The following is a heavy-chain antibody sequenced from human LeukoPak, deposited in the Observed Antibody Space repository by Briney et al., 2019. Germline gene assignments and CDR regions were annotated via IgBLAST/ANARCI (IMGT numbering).Heavy chain of an antibody. Sequence: PSETLSLTCAVYGGSFSGYYWSWIRQPPGKGLEWIGEINHSGSTNYNPSLKSRVTISVDTSKNQFSLKLSSVTAADTAVYYCARVVYGDYYFDYWGQGTLVTVSS. V-gene: IGHV4-34*01. D-gene: IGHD4-17*01. CDR2: INHSGST. J-gene: IGHJ4*02. CDR1: GGSFSGYY. CDR3: ARVVYGDYYFDY.